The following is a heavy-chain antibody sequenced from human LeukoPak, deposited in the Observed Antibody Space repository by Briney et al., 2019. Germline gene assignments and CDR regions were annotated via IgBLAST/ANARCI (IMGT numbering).Heavy chain of an antibody. D-gene: IGHD6-13*01. CDR2: MNPNSGNT. V-gene: IGHV1-8*01. CDR1: GYTFTSYD. J-gene: IGHJ6*02. Sequence: ASVKVSCKASGYTFTSYDINWVRQATGQGLEWMGWMNPNSGNTGYAQKFQGRVTMTRNTSISTAYMELSSLRSEDTAVYYCASGQSSSWYRRYYYYGMDVWGQGTTVTVSS. CDR3: ASGQSSSWYRRYYYYGMDV.